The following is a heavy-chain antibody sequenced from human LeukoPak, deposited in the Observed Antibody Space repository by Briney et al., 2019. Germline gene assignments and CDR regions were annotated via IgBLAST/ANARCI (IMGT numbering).Heavy chain of an antibody. CDR2: IYRDGSS. CDR3: ARAGGNPDAFDI. CDR1: GLSVSSNY. D-gene: IGHD4-23*01. V-gene: IGHV3-66*01. Sequence: PGGSLRLSCVASGLSVSSNYMSWVRQAPGKGLEWVSVIYRDGSSYYAESVKGRFTISRDNSKNSLYLQMNGLRAEDTAVYYCARAGGNPDAFDIWGQGTMATVYS. J-gene: IGHJ3*02.